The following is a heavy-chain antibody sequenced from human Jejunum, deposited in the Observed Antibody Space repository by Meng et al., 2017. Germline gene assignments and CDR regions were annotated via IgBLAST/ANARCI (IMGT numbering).Heavy chain of an antibody. CDR3: ASLDTAMVLWGHVIDI. CDR2: IQRDGSEI. Sequence: GESLKISCAASGFSFSNYWMSWVRQAPGKGLEWGGCIQRDGSEIYYVDSVKGRFTISRDNAKNSLYLQMDSLRAEDTATYYCASLDTAMVLWGHVIDIWGQGTMVTVSS. CDR1: GFSFSNYW. D-gene: IGHD5-18*01. V-gene: IGHV3-7*01. J-gene: IGHJ3*02.